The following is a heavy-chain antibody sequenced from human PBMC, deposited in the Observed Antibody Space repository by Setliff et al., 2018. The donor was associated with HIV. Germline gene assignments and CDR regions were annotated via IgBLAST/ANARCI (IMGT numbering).Heavy chain of an antibody. CDR2: IFYTGST. J-gene: IGHJ4*02. CDR1: GVSTSSSTYY. Sequence: SETLSLTCSVSGVSTSSSTYYWGWIRQPPGKGLEWIGYIFYTGSTYYNPSLKSRVTISVDTSKNHFSLRLSHVTAADTAVYYWARQGAVTGHSFDYWGQGALVTVSS. V-gene: IGHV4-39*01. D-gene: IGHD6-19*01. CDR3: ARQGAVTGHSFDY.